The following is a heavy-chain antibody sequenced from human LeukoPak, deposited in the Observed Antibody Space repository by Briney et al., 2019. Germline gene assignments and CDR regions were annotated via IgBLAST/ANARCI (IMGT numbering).Heavy chain of an antibody. CDR3: ARDGLRYSSSWYMGY. J-gene: IGHJ4*02. CDR1: GYTFTGYY. Sequence: ASVKVSCKASGYTFTGYYMHWVRQAPGQGLEWMGWINPNSGGTNYAQKFQGRVTMTRDTSISTAYMELSRLRSDDTAVYYCARDGLRYSSSWYMGYWGQGTLVTVSS. D-gene: IGHD6-13*01. CDR2: INPNSGGT. V-gene: IGHV1-2*02.